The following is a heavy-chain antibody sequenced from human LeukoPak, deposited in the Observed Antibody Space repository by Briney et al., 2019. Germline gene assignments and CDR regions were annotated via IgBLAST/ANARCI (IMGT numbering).Heavy chain of an antibody. J-gene: IGHJ4*02. Sequence: PGGSLRLSCAASGFTFSSYAMSWVRQAPGKGLEWVSAISGSGGSTYYADSVKGRFTISRDNSKNTLYLQMNSLRAEDTAVYYCARDSYYDSSGYFPFPFDYWGQGTLVTVSS. CDR3: ARDSYYDSSGYFPFPFDY. D-gene: IGHD3-22*01. CDR1: GFTFSSYA. CDR2: ISGSGGST. V-gene: IGHV3-23*01.